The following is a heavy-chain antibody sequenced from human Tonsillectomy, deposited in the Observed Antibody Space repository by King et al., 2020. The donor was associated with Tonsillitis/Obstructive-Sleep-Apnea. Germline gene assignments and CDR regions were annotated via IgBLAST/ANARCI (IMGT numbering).Heavy chain of an antibody. J-gene: IGHJ1*01. CDR3: ARGTGFNWNYEYFQP. Sequence: VQLVESGAEVKKPGASVKVSCTASGYTFTSYYMHWVRQAPGQGLEWMGIINPSGGSTSYAQKFQGRVTMTRDTSTSTVYMELSSLRSEDTAVYYCARGTGFNWNYEYFQPWGQGTLVTVSS. D-gene: IGHD1-7*01. V-gene: IGHV1-46*01. CDR2: INPSGGST. CDR1: GYTFTSYY.